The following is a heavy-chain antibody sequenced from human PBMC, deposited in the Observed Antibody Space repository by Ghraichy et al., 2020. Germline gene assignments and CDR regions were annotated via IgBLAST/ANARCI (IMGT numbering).Heavy chain of an antibody. V-gene: IGHV4-34*01. CDR3: ARELAFGIAARVFGMDV. D-gene: IGHD6-6*01. CDR2: INHSGST. J-gene: IGHJ6*02. CDR1: GGSFSGYY. Sequence: GSPSLTCAVYGGSFSGYYWSWIRQPPGKGLEWIGEINHSGSTNYNPSLKSRVTISVDTSKNQFSLKLSSVTAADTAVYYCARELAFGIAARVFGMDVWGQGTTVTVSS.